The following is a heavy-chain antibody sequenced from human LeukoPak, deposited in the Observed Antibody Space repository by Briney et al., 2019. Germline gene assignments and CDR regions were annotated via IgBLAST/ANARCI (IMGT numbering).Heavy chain of an antibody. CDR1: GYTFTSYY. V-gene: IGHV1-46*01. Sequence: ASVKVSGKASGYTFTSYYTHWVRQAPGQGLEWMGIINPSGGSTSYAQKFQGRVTMTRDTSTSTVYMELSSLRSEDTAVYYCARRSSNYYYYMDVWGKGTTVTVSS. CDR2: INPSGGST. D-gene: IGHD2-2*01. CDR3: ARRSSNYYYYMDV. J-gene: IGHJ6*03.